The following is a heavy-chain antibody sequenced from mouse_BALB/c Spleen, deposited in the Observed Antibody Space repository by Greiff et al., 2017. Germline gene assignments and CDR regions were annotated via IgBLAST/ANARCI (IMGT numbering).Heavy chain of an antibody. CDR1: GFTFSDYY. CDR2: ISDGGSYT. CDR3: AKEKLTGYAMDY. J-gene: IGHJ4*01. D-gene: IGHD4-1*01. V-gene: IGHV5-4*02. Sequence: DVMLVESGGGLVKPGGSLKLSCAASGFTFSDYYMYWVRQTPEKRLEWVATISDGGSYTYYPDSVKGRFTISRDNAKNNLYLQMSSLKSEDTAMYYCAKEKLTGYAMDYWGQGTSVTVSS.